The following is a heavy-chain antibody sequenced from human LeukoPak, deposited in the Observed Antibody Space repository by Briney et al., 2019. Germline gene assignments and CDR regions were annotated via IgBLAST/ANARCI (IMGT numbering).Heavy chain of an antibody. D-gene: IGHD5-18*01. CDR1: GFTFSSYW. Sequence: GGSLRLSCAASGFTFSSYWMHWVRQAPGKGLEWVSGISWNSGSIGYVDSVKGRFTISRDNAKNSLYLQMNSLRAEDTALYYCAKDTAADTAMVGFDYWGQGTLVTVSS. CDR3: AKDTAADTAMVGFDY. V-gene: IGHV3-9*01. CDR2: ISWNSGSI. J-gene: IGHJ4*02.